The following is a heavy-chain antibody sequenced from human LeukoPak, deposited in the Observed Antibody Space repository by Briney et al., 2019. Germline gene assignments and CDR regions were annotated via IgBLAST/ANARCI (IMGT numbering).Heavy chain of an antibody. D-gene: IGHD1-26*01. CDR1: GYTFTGYY. Sequence: ASVNVSCKASGYTFTGYYLHWVRQAPGQGLEWMGWINPNSGDTQYAQNFQDRVTVTRDTSISTAYMELSRLTSDDTAMYYCAKSGSYTTHFDYWGQGTLVSVSS. J-gene: IGHJ4*02. CDR3: AKSGSYTTHFDY. V-gene: IGHV1-2*02. CDR2: INPNSGDT.